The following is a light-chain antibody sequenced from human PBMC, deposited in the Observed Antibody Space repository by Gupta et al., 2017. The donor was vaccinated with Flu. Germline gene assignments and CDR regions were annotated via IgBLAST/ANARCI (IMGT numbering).Light chain of an antibody. V-gene: IGLV2-14*01. CDR3: SSYTNANTVVV. CDR1: SSDIGGYDY. Sequence: SALTQPASVSGSPGQSIAISCTGTSSDIGGYDYVSWYQQHPGNAPKLMLFEVRRRPAGISDRFSGTMSDNTATLTSAGLQAEDEAFYYCSSYTNANTVVVFGGGTKLTVL. J-gene: IGLJ2*01. CDR2: EVR.